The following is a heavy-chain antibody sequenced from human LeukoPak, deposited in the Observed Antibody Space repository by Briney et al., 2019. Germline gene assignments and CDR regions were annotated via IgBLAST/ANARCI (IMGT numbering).Heavy chain of an antibody. CDR2: IYYSGST. CDR3: ARVGEGMVDFDY. CDR1: GGSIRSYY. D-gene: IGHD2-8*01. V-gene: IGHV4-59*01. Sequence: SETLSLTCTVSGGSIRSYYWSWIRQPPGKGLEWIGYIYYSGSTNYNPSLKSRVTISVDTSKNQFSLKLSSVTAADTAVYYCARVGEGMVDFDYWGQGTLVTVSS. J-gene: IGHJ4*02.